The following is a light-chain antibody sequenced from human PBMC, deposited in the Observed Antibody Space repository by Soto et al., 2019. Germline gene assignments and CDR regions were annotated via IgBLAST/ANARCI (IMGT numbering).Light chain of an antibody. Sequence: QSALTQPPSASGSPGQSVTISCTGTSNDVGGYKFVSWYQQHPGKAPKLLIFEVSRRPSGVPDRFSGSKSGNTASLTVSGLQAEDEADYYCSSYAGNNNVVFGGGTKVTVL. CDR1: SNDVGGYKF. CDR3: SSYAGNNNVV. CDR2: EVS. V-gene: IGLV2-8*01. J-gene: IGLJ2*01.